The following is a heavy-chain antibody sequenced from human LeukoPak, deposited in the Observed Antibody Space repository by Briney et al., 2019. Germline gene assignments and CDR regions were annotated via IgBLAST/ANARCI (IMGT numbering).Heavy chain of an antibody. V-gene: IGHV3-30-3*01. CDR1: GFTFSSYA. CDR2: ISYDGSNK. D-gene: IGHD3-22*01. CDR3: ARELPNYDSSGYYYELPFDY. J-gene: IGHJ4*02. Sequence: GGSLRLSCAASGFTFSSYAMHWVRQAPGKGLEWVAVISYDGSNKYYADSVKGRFTISRDNSKNTLYLQMNSLRAEDTAVYYCARELPNYDSSGYYYELPFDYWGQGTLVTVSS.